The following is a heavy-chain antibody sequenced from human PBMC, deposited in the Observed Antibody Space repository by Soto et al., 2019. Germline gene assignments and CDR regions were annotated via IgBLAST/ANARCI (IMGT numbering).Heavy chain of an antibody. CDR1: GGSISSGGYS. V-gene: IGHV4-31*03. Sequence: SETLSLTCTVSGGSISSGGYSWTWIRQHPGKGMEWIGYNYYSGITYYNPSLKSRVTISLDTSKNQFSLKLSSVTAADTAVYYCARGSSIAGLYYGMDVWGQGTTVS. CDR2: NYYSGIT. J-gene: IGHJ6*02. CDR3: ARGSSIAGLYYGMDV. D-gene: IGHD6-6*01.